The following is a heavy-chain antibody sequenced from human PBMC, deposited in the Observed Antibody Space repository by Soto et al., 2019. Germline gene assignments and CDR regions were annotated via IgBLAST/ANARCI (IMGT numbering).Heavy chain of an antibody. Sequence: QITLNESGPTVVRPTETLTLTCRFSGFSLTTSGVGVGWMRQSPGKAPEWLGLIYWDEDKRYSASLKSRLTITKDTSKNQLVLTVPNLDPTTTATYYCAHRVLRTVFGLVTTTAIYFDFWGQGTPVAVSS. D-gene: IGHD3-3*01. CDR2: IYWDEDK. CDR3: AHRVLRTVFGLVTTTAIYFDF. J-gene: IGHJ4*02. CDR1: GFSLTTSGVG. V-gene: IGHV2-5*02.